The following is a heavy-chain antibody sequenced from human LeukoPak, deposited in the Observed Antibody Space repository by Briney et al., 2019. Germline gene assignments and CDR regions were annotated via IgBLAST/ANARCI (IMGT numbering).Heavy chain of an antibody. V-gene: IGHV3-23*01. CDR3: AKGGWLDDN. Sequence: GGSLRLSCIASGVAFNKYEMSWVRQAPGKGLEWVSAINRNGGDTYYTDSVKGRFTISRDNSESTLYLQMNNLRVEDTAVYYCAKGGWLDDNWGQGTLVTVSS. J-gene: IGHJ4*02. D-gene: IGHD6-19*01. CDR2: INRNGGDT. CDR1: GVAFNKYE.